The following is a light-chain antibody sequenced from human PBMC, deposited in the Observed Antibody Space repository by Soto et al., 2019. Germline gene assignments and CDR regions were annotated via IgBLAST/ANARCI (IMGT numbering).Light chain of an antibody. V-gene: IGLV2-18*02. CDR3: SSYTSSISHV. CDR2: EVS. Sequence: QSALTQPPSVSGSPGQSVTISCTGTSSDVGSYNRVSWYQQPPGTVPKLIIYEVSYRPSGVPDRFSGSKSGNTASLTISGLQAEDEADYYCSSYTSSISHVFGTGTQLTVL. J-gene: IGLJ1*01. CDR1: SSDVGSYNR.